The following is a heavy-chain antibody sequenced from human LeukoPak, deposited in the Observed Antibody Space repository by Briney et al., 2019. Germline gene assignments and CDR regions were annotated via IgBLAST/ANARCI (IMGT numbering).Heavy chain of an antibody. CDR2: INPSGNIA. CDR1: GYTFTRHY. V-gene: IGHV1-46*01. Sequence: GASVKVSCKSSGYTFTRHYMHWVRQAPGQGLEWMGLINPSGNIAWSAQKFQGRVTMTRDMSTTTDYMELSSLRAEDTAVYYCARDRRSTRGTVTIGVSAPYYWGQGTLVTVSS. D-gene: IGHD4-17*01. CDR3: ARDRRSTRGTVTIGVSAPYY. J-gene: IGHJ4*02.